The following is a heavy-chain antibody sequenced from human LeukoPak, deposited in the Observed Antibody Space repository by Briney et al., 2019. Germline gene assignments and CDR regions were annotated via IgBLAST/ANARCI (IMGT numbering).Heavy chain of an antibody. Sequence: ASVKVSCKGSGYTFTSYAMHWVRQAPGQRLEWMGWINAGNGNTKYSQKFQGRVTITRDTSASTAYMELSSLRSEETAVYYCARVGGYCGGDCYPGAFDIWGQGTMVTVSS. J-gene: IGHJ3*02. V-gene: IGHV1-3*01. CDR3: ARVGGYCGGDCYPGAFDI. CDR1: GYTFTSYA. D-gene: IGHD2-21*02. CDR2: INAGNGNT.